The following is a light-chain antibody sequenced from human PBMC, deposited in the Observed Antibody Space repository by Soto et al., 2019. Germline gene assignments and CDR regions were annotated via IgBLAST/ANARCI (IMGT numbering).Light chain of an antibody. CDR2: GAS. J-gene: IGKJ1*01. CDR3: QQYINLWT. CDR1: QSISSN. V-gene: IGKV3-15*01. Sequence: ERVMQHSPATISENPRERVTLSGSASQSISSNVAWYQQKPGQSPRLLIYGASTRATGIPARFSGSGSGTEFTLTISSLQSEDFAVYYCQQYINLWTFGQGTKVDIK.